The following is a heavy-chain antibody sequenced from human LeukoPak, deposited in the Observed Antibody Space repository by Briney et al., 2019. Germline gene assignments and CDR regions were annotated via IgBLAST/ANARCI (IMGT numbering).Heavy chain of an antibody. Sequence: SCKASGYTFTGYYMHWVRQAPGKGLEWVAVIWYDGSNKYYADSVKGRFTISRDNSKNTLYLQMNSLRAEDTAVYYCAGDSPDIAAFDYWGQGTLVTVSS. CDR2: IWYDGSNK. D-gene: IGHD6-13*01. J-gene: IGHJ4*02. V-gene: IGHV3-33*01. CDR1: GYTFTGYY. CDR3: AGDSPDIAAFDY.